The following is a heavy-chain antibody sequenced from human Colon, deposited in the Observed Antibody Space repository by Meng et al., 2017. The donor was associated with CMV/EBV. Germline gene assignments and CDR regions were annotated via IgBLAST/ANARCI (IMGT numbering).Heavy chain of an antibody. CDR2: ISPYNNK. CDR1: GYNFMNAG. CDR3: ARGGVLSFGETEDY. V-gene: IGHV1-18*01. D-gene: IGHD3-10*01. J-gene: IGHJ4*02. Sequence: ASGYNFMNAGINWVRQAPGQGREWVGWISPYNNKNSAQNLRDRITLSTDTSTNTAYMELRSLRSDDTALYYCARGGVLSFGETEDYWGQGTLVTVSS.